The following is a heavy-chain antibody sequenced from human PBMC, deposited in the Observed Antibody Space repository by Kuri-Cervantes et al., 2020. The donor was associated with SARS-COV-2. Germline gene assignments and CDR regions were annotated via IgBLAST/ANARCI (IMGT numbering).Heavy chain of an antibody. CDR1: GLTITNYC. J-gene: IGHJ6*03. Sequence: GGSLRLSCAATGLTITNYCMHWVRQAPGKGLVWVSRICPGVSDRSYAESVKGRFTISRDDAKNTLYLQMNSLRAEDTAVYYCSKDPSTAYYYYYYMDVWGKGTTVTVSS. D-gene: IGHD4-17*01. CDR3: SKDPSTAYYYYYYMDV. CDR2: ICPGVSDR. V-gene: IGHV3-74*01.